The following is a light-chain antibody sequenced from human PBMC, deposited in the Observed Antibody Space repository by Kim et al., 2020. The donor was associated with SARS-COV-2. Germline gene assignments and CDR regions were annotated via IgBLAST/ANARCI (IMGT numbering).Light chain of an antibody. CDR2: DAS. Sequence: DFQMTQSPSSLSASVGDRVTITCQASQDISNYLNWYQQKPGKAPKLLIYDASNLKTGVPSRFSGSGSGTDFTFTISSLQPEDIATYYCQQYDNLPLTFGPGTKVDIK. CDR3: QQYDNLPLT. V-gene: IGKV1-33*01. CDR1: QDISNY. J-gene: IGKJ3*01.